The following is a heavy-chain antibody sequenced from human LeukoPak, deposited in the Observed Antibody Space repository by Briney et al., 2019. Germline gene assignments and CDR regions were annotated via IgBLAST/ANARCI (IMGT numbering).Heavy chain of an antibody. Sequence: SQTLSLTYTVSGGSISSGSYYWSWIRQPAGKGLEWIGRIYTSGSTNYNPSLKSRVTISVDTSKNQFSLKLSSVTAADTAVYYCARSKGYCSGGSCYKYYYYYYMDVWGKGTTVTVSS. D-gene: IGHD2-15*01. CDR2: IYTSGST. J-gene: IGHJ6*03. CDR3: ARSKGYCSGGSCYKYYYYYYMDV. V-gene: IGHV4-61*02. CDR1: GGSISSGSYY.